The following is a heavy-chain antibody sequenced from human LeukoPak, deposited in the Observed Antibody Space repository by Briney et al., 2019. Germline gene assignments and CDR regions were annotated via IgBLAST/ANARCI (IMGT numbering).Heavy chain of an antibody. V-gene: IGHV3-49*03. D-gene: IGHD5-12*01. J-gene: IGHJ4*02. CDR3: TRVSSGYELDY. CDR1: GFTFGDYA. CDR2: IRSKAYGGTT. Sequence: PGGSLRLSCTASGFTFGDYAMSWLRQAPGKGLEWVGFIRSKAYGGTTEYAASVKGRFTISRDDSKSIAYLQMNSLETEDTAVYYCTRVSSGYELDYWGQGTLVTVSS.